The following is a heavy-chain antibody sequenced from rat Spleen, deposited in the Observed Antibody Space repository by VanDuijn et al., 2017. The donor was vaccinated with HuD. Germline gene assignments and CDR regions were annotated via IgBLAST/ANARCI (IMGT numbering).Heavy chain of an antibody. J-gene: IGHJ1*01. V-gene: IGHV5-7*01. CDR3: ARAGYLRDWYFDF. Sequence: EVQLAESGGGLVQPGRSLKLSCAASGFTFSDYYMAWVRQAPKKGLEWVAFISYDESSTYYRDSVKGRFTISRDHTKNTLYLRMDNLRSEDTATYYCARAGYLRDWYFDFWGPGTMVTVSS. CDR1: GFTFSDYY. CDR2: ISYDESST. D-gene: IGHD2-2*01.